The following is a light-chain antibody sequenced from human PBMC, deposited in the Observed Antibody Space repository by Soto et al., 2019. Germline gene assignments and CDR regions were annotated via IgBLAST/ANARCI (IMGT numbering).Light chain of an antibody. CDR1: QSISNNY. J-gene: IGKJ1*01. Sequence: EIVLTQSPGTLSLSPGERATLSCRASQSISNNYLAWYQQRPGQAPRLLIYGVSSRATGIADRFSGSGSGTDFTLSISRLEPEDFAMYYCQQPTAFGQGTRVEI. CDR3: QQPTA. V-gene: IGKV3-20*01. CDR2: GVS.